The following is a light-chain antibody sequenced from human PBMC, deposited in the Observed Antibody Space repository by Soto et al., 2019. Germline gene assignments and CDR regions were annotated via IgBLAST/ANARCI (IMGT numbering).Light chain of an antibody. Sequence: QSALTQPASASGSPGQSITISCTGTSSDVGSYNLVSWYQQHPGKAPKLMIYEGSKRPSGVSNRFSGSKSSNTASLTISGLQAEDEADYYCCSYAGSSTYVLFGGGTKLTVL. J-gene: IGLJ2*01. CDR3: CSYAGSSTYVL. CDR2: EGS. V-gene: IGLV2-23*01. CDR1: SSDVGSYNL.